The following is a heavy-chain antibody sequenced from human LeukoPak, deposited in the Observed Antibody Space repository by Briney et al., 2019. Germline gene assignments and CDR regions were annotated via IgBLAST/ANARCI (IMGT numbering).Heavy chain of an antibody. Sequence: SQTLSLTCTVSGDSISSGNYYWSWIRQPAGKGLEWIGRIYISGTTTTTYNSSLKSRLTISIDTSKNQFSLRLSSVTAADTAVYYCAREQRLRDKNWFDSWGQGTLVTVSS. CDR3: AREQRLRDKNWFDS. J-gene: IGHJ5*01. D-gene: IGHD6-25*01. V-gene: IGHV4-61*02. CDR2: IYISGTTTT. CDR1: GDSISSGNYY.